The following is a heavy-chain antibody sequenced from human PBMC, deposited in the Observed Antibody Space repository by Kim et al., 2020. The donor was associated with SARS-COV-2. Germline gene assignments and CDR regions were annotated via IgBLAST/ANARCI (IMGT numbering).Heavy chain of an antibody. CDR3: ARDPGGITVTTFDYYYYYGMDV. Sequence: GGSLRLSCAASGFTFSSYSMNWVRQAPGKGLEWVSSISSSSSYIYYADSVKGRFTISRDNAKNSLYLQMNSLRAEDTAVYYCARDPGGITVTTFDYYYYYGMDVWGQGTTVTVSS. V-gene: IGHV3-21*01. CDR1: GFTFSSYS. J-gene: IGHJ6*02. D-gene: IGHD4-17*01. CDR2: ISSSSSYI.